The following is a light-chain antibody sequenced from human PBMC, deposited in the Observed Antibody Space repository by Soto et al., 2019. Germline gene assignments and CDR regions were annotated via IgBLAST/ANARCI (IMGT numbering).Light chain of an antibody. CDR3: QQSYSSPYT. CDR2: AAS. Sequence: DIQMTQSPSSLSASIGDRVTVTCRATQSIAGYLNWYQCKPGKAPKLLIYAASSLQGGAPSRFSGSGSGTVFTLTINSLQPEDFATYYCQQSYSSPYTFGQGTKLEIK. CDR1: QSIAGY. J-gene: IGKJ2*01. V-gene: IGKV1-39*01.